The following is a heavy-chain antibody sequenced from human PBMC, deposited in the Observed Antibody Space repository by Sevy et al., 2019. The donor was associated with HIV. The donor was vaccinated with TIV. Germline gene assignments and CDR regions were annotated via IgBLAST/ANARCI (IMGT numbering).Heavy chain of an antibody. D-gene: IGHD1-26*01. Sequence: GGSLRLSCAASGFTFSSYWMHWVRQVPGKGLVWVSRIKSDGSSTSYADSVKGRFTISRDNAKYTLYLQMNSLRAEDTAVYYCARDRSGSYHVSDNWFDPSGQRTLVTVSS. J-gene: IGHJ5*02. V-gene: IGHV3-74*01. CDR2: IKSDGSST. CDR3: ARDRSGSYHVSDNWFDP. CDR1: GFTFSSYW.